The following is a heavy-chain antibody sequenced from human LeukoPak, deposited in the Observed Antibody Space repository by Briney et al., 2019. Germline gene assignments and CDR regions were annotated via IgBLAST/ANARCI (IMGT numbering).Heavy chain of an antibody. CDR2: ISGSGGST. CDR1: GFTFSSYA. J-gene: IGHJ4*02. V-gene: IGHV3-23*01. Sequence: GGSLRLSCAASGFTFSSYAMSWVRQAPGKGLEWVSGISGSGGSTYYADSVKGRFTISIDNANNTLYLQMNSLRAEAAAVYYYSARTTDYDGNYWGQGTLVTVSS. D-gene: IGHD4-23*01. CDR3: SARTTDYDGNY.